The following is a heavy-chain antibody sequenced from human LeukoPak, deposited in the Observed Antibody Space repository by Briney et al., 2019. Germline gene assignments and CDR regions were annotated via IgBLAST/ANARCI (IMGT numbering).Heavy chain of an antibody. CDR3: AKTTTGYSSGRFPGWPVDS. CDR1: GFTFSIYA. J-gene: IGHJ4*02. Sequence: HAGGSLRLSCAASGFTFSIYAMYWLRQAPGKGLEWVSGFFCSGGSTHYAASVKGRFTISRDNSKNTVYLQMNSLRAEDTAVYYCAKTTTGYSSGRFPGWPVDSWGQGTLVTVSS. D-gene: IGHD6-19*01. V-gene: IGHV3-23*01. CDR2: FFCSGGST.